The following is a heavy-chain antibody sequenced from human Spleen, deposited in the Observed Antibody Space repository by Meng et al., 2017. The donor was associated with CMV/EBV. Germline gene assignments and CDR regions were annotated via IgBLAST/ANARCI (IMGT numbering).Heavy chain of an antibody. CDR3: ARLNYYDSSGYYYFDY. V-gene: IGHV3-23*01. D-gene: IGHD3-22*01. CDR2: ISGSGGST. Sequence: GGSLRLSCAASGFTFSSYAMSWVRQAPGKGLEWVSAISGSGGSTYYADSVKGRFTISRDNAKNSLCLQMKSLRAEDTAVYYCARLNYYDSSGYYYFDYWGQGTLVTVSS. CDR1: GFTFSSYA. J-gene: IGHJ4*02.